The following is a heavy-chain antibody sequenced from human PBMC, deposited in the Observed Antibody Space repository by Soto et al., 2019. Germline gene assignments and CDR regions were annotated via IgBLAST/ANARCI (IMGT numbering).Heavy chain of an antibody. CDR3: ANRHDLGGFDI. D-gene: IGHD2-15*01. V-gene: IGHV2-5*01. Sequence: QITLKESGPTLVKPTQTLTLTCTFSGFSLNTRAVGVGWIRQPPGKALEWLALINWNDDERYSPSLKDRLTITKDTSRNHVVLTMTNVNPVDTATYYCANRHDLGGFDIWGQGTTVTVSS. CDR1: GFSLNTRAVG. CDR2: INWNDDE. J-gene: IGHJ3*02.